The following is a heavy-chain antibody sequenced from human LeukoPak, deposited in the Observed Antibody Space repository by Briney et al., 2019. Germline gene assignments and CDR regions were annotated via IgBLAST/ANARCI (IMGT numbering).Heavy chain of an antibody. CDR3: ARTQYSTSPEGYYYYYMDV. CDR1: GGSISSTSYY. D-gene: IGHD6-6*01. V-gene: IGHV4-39*01. J-gene: IGHJ6*03. Sequence: PSESLSLTCTVSGGSISSTSYYWGWIRQPPGKGLDWFGSIYYSGSTSYNPSLRSRVTISVDTSKDQFSPKLSSVAAADTAVYYCARTQYSTSPEGYYYYYMDVWGKGTTLTVSS. CDR2: IYYSGST.